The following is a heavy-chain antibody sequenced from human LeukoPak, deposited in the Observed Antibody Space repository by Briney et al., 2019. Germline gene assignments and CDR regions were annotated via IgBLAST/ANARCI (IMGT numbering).Heavy chain of an antibody. CDR1: GLIFNNYA. D-gene: IGHD6-19*01. Sequence: GGSLRLSCAGSGLIFNNYAMHWVRQPPGKGLEWVSGISWNSGSIDYADSVKGRFTISRDNAKNSLYLQMNSLRVEDTALYYCAKDNRRHYTSGPNPDSLHWGQGALVTVSS. CDR2: ISWNSGSI. CDR3: AKDNRRHYTSGPNPDSLH. J-gene: IGHJ4*02. V-gene: IGHV3-9*01.